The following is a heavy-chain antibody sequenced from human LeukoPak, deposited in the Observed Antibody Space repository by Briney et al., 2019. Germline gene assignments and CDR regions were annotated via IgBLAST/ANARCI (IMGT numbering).Heavy chain of an antibody. D-gene: IGHD3-10*01. V-gene: IGHV3-53*01. Sequence: GGSLRLSCAASGFTVSSTYMSWVRQPAGKRLEWVSVIYTGGTTFYADSVKGRFTISRDNSKNTLYLQMNSLRADDTAVYYCTKLKGWYGEGYFDYWGQGTLVTVSS. CDR3: TKLKGWYGEGYFDY. CDR1: GFTVSSTY. J-gene: IGHJ4*02. CDR2: IYTGGTT.